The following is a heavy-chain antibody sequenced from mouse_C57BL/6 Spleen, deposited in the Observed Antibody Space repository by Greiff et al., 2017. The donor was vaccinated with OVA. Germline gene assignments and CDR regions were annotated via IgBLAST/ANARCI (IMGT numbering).Heavy chain of an antibody. V-gene: IGHV1-53*01. Sequence: QVQLQQPGTELVKPGASVKLSCKASGYTFTSYWMHWVKQRPGQGLEWIGNINPSNGGTNYNEKLKSKATLTVDKSYSTAYMPLSSLTSEDSAVYYCAREAYYGSRALSGYAIDDWGKGTSVTVSS. CDR1: GYTFTSYW. CDR2: INPSNGGT. D-gene: IGHD1-1*01. CDR3: AREAYYGSRALSGYAIDD. J-gene: IGHJ4*01.